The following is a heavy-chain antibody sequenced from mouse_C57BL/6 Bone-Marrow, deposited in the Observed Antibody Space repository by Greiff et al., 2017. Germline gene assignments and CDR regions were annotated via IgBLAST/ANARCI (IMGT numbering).Heavy chain of an antibody. J-gene: IGHJ2*01. V-gene: IGHV1-64*01. CDR3: ARSHYYGKGVLFDY. CDR2: IHPNSGST. D-gene: IGHD1-1*01. Sequence: QVQLQQPGAELVKPGASVKLSCKASGYTFTSYWMHWVKQRPGQGLEWIGMIHPNSGSTNYNEKFKSKATLTVDKSSSTAYMQLSSLTSEDSAVYYCARSHYYGKGVLFDYWGQGTTLTVSS. CDR1: GYTFTSYW.